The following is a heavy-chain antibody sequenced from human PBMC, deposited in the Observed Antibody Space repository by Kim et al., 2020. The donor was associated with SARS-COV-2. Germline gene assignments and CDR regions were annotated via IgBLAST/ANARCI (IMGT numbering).Heavy chain of an antibody. J-gene: IGHJ4*02. Sequence: SRKSRIIISVDTSKNKFSLKLSSVTAADTAVYYCVRESSSGYYGGGLFDYWGQGTLVTVSS. V-gene: IGHV4-31*02. D-gene: IGHD3-22*01. CDR3: VRESSSGYYGGGLFDY.